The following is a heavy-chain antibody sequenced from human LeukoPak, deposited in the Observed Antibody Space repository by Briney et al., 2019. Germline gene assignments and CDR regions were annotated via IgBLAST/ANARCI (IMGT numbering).Heavy chain of an antibody. D-gene: IGHD1-20*01. CDR1: GFTFNNAW. J-gene: IGHJ4*02. Sequence: PGGSLRLSCAASGFTFNNAWMSWVRQAPGKGLEWVGRIKSETDGGTADHAAPVKGRFTISRGDSKSTLFLQMNSLKSEDTAVYYCTTVTGSTRHFDDWGQGTLVTVSS. CDR3: TTVTGSTRHFDD. V-gene: IGHV3-15*01. CDR2: IKSETDGGTA.